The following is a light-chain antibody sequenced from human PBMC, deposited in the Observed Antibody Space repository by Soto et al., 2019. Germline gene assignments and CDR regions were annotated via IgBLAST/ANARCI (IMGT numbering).Light chain of an antibody. V-gene: IGLV2-14*01. Sequence: QSALTQPASVSGSPGQSITISCTGTSSDVGGYNYVSWYQQHPGKAPKLMIYDVSNRPSGVSNRFSGSKSGNTACLTISGLQAEDEADYYCSSYTSSSALYVVFGGGTKLTVL. CDR3: SSYTSSSALYVV. CDR2: DVS. J-gene: IGLJ2*01. CDR1: SSDVGGYNY.